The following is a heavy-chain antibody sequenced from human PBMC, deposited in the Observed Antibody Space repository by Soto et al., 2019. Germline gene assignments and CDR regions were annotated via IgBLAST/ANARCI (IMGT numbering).Heavy chain of an antibody. CDR2: ISAYNGNT. D-gene: IGHD2-2*01. J-gene: IGHJ4*02. V-gene: IGHV1-18*01. Sequence: ASVKVSCKASGYTFTSYGISWVRQAPGQGLEWMGWISAYNGNTNYAQKLQGRVTMTTDTSTSTAYMELRSLRSDDTAVYYCARDICSSTSCYPLGKYFDYWGQGTLVTVSS. CDR3: ARDICSSTSCYPLGKYFDY. CDR1: GYTFTSYG.